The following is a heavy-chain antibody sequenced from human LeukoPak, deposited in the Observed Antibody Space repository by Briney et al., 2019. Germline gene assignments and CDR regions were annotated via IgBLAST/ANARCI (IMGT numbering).Heavy chain of an antibody. J-gene: IGHJ3*01. Sequence: SQTLSLTCAISGDSVSSNSAAWNWIRQSPSRGLEWLGRTYYGSKWYNDYAVSVKSRITINPDTSKHQFSLQLNSVTPEDTAVDYCARDGKAFDAFDLWGQGTMVTVSS. D-gene: IGHD1-26*01. CDR1: GDSVSSNSAA. CDR3: ARDGKAFDAFDL. CDR2: TYYGSKWYN. V-gene: IGHV6-1*01.